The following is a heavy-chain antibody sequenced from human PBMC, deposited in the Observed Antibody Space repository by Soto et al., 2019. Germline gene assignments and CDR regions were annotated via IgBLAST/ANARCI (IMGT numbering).Heavy chain of an antibody. V-gene: IGHV3-33*03. CDR2: MWYDGTNE. D-gene: IGHD5-12*01. CDR3: ASTACTSSASPSDLVDTTTRDY. Sequence: GGSLRLSCAASGFTFSTYGMHWVRQAPGKGLEWVAVMWYDGTNEKYADSVKGRFTISRDNSKSTLYLQMNSLRAEDTGVYYCASTACTSSASPSDLVDTTTRDYWGHGTPVTVSS. CDR1: GFTFSTYG. J-gene: IGHJ4*01.